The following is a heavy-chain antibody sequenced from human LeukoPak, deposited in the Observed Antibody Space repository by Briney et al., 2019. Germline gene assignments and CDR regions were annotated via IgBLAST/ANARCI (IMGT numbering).Heavy chain of an antibody. J-gene: IGHJ4*02. CDR2: INPSGGST. V-gene: IGHV1-46*01. D-gene: IGHD1-26*01. Sequence: ASVKVSCKASGYTFINYYMHWVRQAPGQGLEWMGMINPSGGSTSSAQKFQGRVTMTRDTSTGTVYMELSSLRSEDTALYYCARNSGSGLDYWGQGTLVTVSS. CDR3: ARNSGSGLDY. CDR1: GYTFINYY.